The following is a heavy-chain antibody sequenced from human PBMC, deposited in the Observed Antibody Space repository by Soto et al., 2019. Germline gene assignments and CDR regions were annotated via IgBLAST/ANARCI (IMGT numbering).Heavy chain of an antibody. CDR2: ISGSGGST. CDR1: GFTFSSYA. V-gene: IGHV3-23*01. CDR3: AKGASLGIAVAVAFDI. D-gene: IGHD6-19*01. J-gene: IGHJ3*02. Sequence: GGSLRLSCAASGFTFSSYAMSWVRQAPGKGLEWVSAISGSGGSTYYADSVKGRFTISRDNSKNTLYLQMNSLRAEDTAVYYCAKGASLGIAVAVAFDIWGQGTMVTVSS.